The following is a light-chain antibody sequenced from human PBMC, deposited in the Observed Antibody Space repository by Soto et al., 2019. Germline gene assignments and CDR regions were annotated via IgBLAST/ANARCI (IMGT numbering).Light chain of an antibody. J-gene: IGKJ5*01. Sequence: EIVMTHSPFTLSVSPVERATLSFRASQSVSINLAWYQQKPGQAPRLLIYGASTRVTGIPARFSGSWSGTDFTLTISSLEPEDFAVYFCHQRNKFGQGTRLEI. CDR1: QSVSIN. CDR3: HQRNK. V-gene: IGKV3D-15*01. CDR2: GAS.